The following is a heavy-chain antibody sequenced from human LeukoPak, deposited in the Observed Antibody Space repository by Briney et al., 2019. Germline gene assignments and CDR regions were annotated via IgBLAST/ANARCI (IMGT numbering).Heavy chain of an antibody. V-gene: IGHV4-39*01. CDR2: IYYSGKT. J-gene: IGHJ5*02. CDR3: ARRALGKDWFDP. D-gene: IGHD1-26*01. Sequence: SETLSLTCTVSGDSISSSNYYWGWIRQPPGKGLEWIAIIYYSGKTYYNPSLKSRVSISVDTSNNHFSLKLSSVSAADTAVYYCARRALGKDWFDPWGQGTLVTVPS. CDR1: GDSISSSNYY.